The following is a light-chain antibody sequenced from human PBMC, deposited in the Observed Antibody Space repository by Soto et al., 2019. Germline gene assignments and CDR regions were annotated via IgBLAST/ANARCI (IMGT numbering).Light chain of an antibody. V-gene: IGKV3-20*01. CDR1: QSVSSSY. J-gene: IGKJ1*01. CDR3: QQYGSSAGT. CDR2: GAS. Sequence: EIVLTQSPGTLSLSPGERATLSCRASQSVSSSYLAWYQQKPGQAPRLLIYGASSRATGIPDRFSGSGSGTDFTLTISRLEPEDFALYYGQQYGSSAGTFGQGTKVEIK.